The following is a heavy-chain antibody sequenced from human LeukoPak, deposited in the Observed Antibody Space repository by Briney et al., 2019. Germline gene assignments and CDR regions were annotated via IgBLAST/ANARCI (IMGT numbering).Heavy chain of an antibody. CDR3: ARDRNQLDY. CDR1: GGSISSYY. Sequence: SETLSLTCTVSGGSISSYYWSWIRQPPGKGLEWIGYIYYSGSTYYNPSLKSRVTISVDTSKNQFSLKLSSVTAADTAVYYCARDRNQLDYWGQGTLVTVSS. V-gene: IGHV4-59*12. J-gene: IGHJ4*02. CDR2: IYYSGST. D-gene: IGHD1-14*01.